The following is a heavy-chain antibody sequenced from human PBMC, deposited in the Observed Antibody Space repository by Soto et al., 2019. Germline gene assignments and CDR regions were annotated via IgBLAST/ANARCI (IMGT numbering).Heavy chain of an antibody. V-gene: IGHV3-21*01. CDR1: GFTFSSYS. D-gene: IGHD2-2*01. J-gene: IGHJ4*02. CDR3: ARDGGYCSSTSCYVGY. CDR2: ISSSSSYI. Sequence: EVQLVESGGGLVKPGWSLRLSCAASGFTFSSYSMNWVRQAPGKGLEWVSSISSSSSYIYYADSVKGRFTISRDNAKNSLYLQMNSLRAEDTAVYYCARDGGYCSSTSCYVGYWGQGTLVTVSS.